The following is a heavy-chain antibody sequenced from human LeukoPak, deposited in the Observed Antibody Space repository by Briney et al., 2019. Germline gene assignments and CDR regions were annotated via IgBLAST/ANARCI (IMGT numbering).Heavy chain of an antibody. V-gene: IGHV3-43*02. CDR3: AKGRYGSGSFSTPFEY. J-gene: IGHJ4*02. CDR1: GFTFSSYE. Sequence: GGSLRLSCAASGFTFSSYEMNWVRQAPGRGLEWVSAISGSGGSTYYADSVKGRFTISRDNSKNSLYVQLNNLRTEDTALYYCAKGRYGSGSFSTPFEYWGQGTLVTVSS. CDR2: ISGSGGST. D-gene: IGHD3-10*01.